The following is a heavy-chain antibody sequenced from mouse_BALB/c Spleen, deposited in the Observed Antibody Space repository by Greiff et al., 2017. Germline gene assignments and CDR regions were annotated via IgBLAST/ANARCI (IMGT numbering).Heavy chain of an antibody. CDR1: GFTFSDYY. Sequence: EVQVVESGGGLVKPGGSLKLSCAASGFTFSDYYMYWVRQTPEKRLEWVATISDGGSYTYYPDSVKGRFTISRDNAKNNLYLQMSSLKSEDTAMYYCARDSTATWGFAYWGQGTLVTVSA. J-gene: IGHJ3*01. CDR3: ARDSTATWGFAY. V-gene: IGHV5-4*02. CDR2: ISDGGSYT. D-gene: IGHD1-2*01.